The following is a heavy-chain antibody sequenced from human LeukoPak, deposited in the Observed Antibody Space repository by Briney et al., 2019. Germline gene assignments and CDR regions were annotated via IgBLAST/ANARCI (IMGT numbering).Heavy chain of an antibody. Sequence: SETLSLTCTVSGGSISSYYWSWIRQPPGKGLEWIGYIYYSGSTNYNPSLKSRVTISIDTSKNQFSLKLSSVTAAAPAIYYCARTWGFPEPHFFVYGRQGTLVTVPS. V-gene: IGHV4-59*08. CDR3: ARTWGFPEPHFFVY. CDR1: GGSISSYY. CDR2: IYYSGST. J-gene: IGHJ4*02. D-gene: IGHD7-27*01.